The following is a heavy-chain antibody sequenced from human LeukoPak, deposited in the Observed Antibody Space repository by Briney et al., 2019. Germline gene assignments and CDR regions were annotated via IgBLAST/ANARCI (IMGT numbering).Heavy chain of an antibody. D-gene: IGHD3-22*01. CDR1: GYTFTSYG. CDR2: ISAYNGNT. J-gene: IGHJ3*02. V-gene: IGHV1-18*01. CDR3: ARQGYYYDSSGYYYRDAFDI. Sequence: ASVKVSCKASGYTFTSYGISWVRQAPGQGLEWMGWISAYNGNTSYAQKLQGRVTMTTDTSTSTAYMELRSLRSDDTAVYYCARQGYYYDSSGYYYRDAFDIWGQGTMVTVSS.